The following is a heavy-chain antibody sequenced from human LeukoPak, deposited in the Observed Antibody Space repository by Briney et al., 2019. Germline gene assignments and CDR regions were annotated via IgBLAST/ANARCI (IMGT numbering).Heavy chain of an antibody. CDR2: ISGSGGST. Sequence: GGSLRLSCAASGFTFSSYGMSWVRQAPGKGLEWVSAISGSGGSTYYADSVKGRFTISRDNSKNTLYLQMNSLRAEDTAVYYCAKDDYDILTGSPYYYYYYMDVWGKGTTVTVSS. D-gene: IGHD3-9*01. J-gene: IGHJ6*03. CDR1: GFTFSSYG. V-gene: IGHV3-23*01. CDR3: AKDDYDILTGSPYYYYYYMDV.